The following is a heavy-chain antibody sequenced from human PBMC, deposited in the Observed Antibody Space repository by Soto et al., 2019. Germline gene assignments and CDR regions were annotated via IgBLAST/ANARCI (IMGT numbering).Heavy chain of an antibody. CDR2: ISAYNGNT. CDR3: ARAGYSSGWIDYYYYYGMDV. CDR1: GYTFTSYG. J-gene: IGHJ6*02. V-gene: IGHV1-18*04. Sequence: ASVKVSCKASGYTFTSYGISWVRQAPGQGLEWMGWISAYNGNTNYAQKLQGRVTMTTDTSTSTAYMELRSLRSDDTAVYYCARAGYSSGWIDYYYYYGMDVWGQGTTVTVSS. D-gene: IGHD6-19*01.